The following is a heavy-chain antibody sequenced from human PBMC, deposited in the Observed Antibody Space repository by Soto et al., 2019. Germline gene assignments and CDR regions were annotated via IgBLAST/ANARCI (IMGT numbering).Heavy chain of an antibody. Sequence: QVQLVQSGAEVKKPGSSVKVSCKASGGTFSSYAISWVRQAPGQGLEWMGGIIPIFGTANYAQKFQGRVTITADESTSTAYMELSSLRSEDTAVYYCARGRRRSSAGYYYYYYGMDVWGQGTTVTVSS. CDR2: IIPIFGTA. CDR1: GGTFSSYA. CDR3: ARGRRRSSAGYYYYYYGMDV. J-gene: IGHJ6*02. D-gene: IGHD1-26*01. V-gene: IGHV1-69*01.